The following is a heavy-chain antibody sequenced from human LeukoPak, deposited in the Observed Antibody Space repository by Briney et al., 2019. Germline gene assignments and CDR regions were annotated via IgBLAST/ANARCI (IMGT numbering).Heavy chain of an antibody. D-gene: IGHD4-17*01. CDR1: GYTFTSYG. J-gene: IGHJ6*03. CDR3: ARGRTVPSRYMDV. V-gene: IGHV1-18*01. CDR2: ISAYNGNT. Sequence: ASVKVSCKASGYTFTSYGISWVRQAPGQGLEWMGWISAYNGNTNYAQKLQGRVTITRNTSISTAYMELSSLRSEDTAVHYCARGRTVPSRYMDVWGKGTTVTVSS.